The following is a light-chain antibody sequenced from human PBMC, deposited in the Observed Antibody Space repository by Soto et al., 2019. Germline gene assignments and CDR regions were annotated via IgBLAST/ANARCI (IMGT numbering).Light chain of an antibody. CDR3: LQHNSYPHT. CDR2: AAS. V-gene: IGKV1-17*01. J-gene: IGKJ2*01. CDR1: QGIRKD. Sequence: DIQMTQSPSSLSASVGDRVTITCRASQGIRKDLGWYQQKPGKAPKRLIYAASSLQSGVPSRFSGSGSGTEFTLTISSLQPEDFATYYWLQHNSYPHTFGQGTKLEIK.